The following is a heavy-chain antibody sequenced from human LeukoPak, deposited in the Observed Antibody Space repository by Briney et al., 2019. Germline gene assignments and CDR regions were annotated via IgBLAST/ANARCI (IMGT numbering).Heavy chain of an antibody. J-gene: IGHJ4*02. CDR3: ARRDGDNDRGFDY. CDR2: IWYDGSKK. D-gene: IGHD4-23*01. CDR1: GFSFRNYG. Sequence: GTSLRPSCVASGFSFRNYGMHWVRQAPGKGLEWVAVIWYDGSKKYYADSVKGRFTITRDNPKNTLYLQMISLRADDTAVYYCARRDGDNDRGFDYWGQGTLVTVSS. V-gene: IGHV3-33*01.